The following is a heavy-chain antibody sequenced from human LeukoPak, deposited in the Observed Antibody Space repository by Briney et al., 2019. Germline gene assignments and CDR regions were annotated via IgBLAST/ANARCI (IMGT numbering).Heavy chain of an antibody. J-gene: IGHJ5*02. D-gene: IGHD3-10*01. CDR1: GFTFSSYG. Sequence: GGSLRLSCAASGFTFSSYGMHWVRQAPGKGLEWVAVISYDGSNKYYADSVKGRFTISRDNSKNTLYLQMNSLRAEDTATYFCARDPHFGELLGGVDPWGQGTQVTVSS. CDR2: ISYDGSNK. CDR3: ARDPHFGELLGGVDP. V-gene: IGHV3-30*03.